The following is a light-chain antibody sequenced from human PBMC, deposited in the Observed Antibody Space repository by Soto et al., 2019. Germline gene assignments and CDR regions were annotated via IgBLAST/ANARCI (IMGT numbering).Light chain of an antibody. J-gene: IGKJ1*01. CDR1: QTISSW. CDR3: QQYYNYST. V-gene: IGKV1-5*01. Sequence: EIHMTQSPATLPASVGDRVTITCRASQTISSWLAWYQQKPGKAPDLLIYGASRLAGGVPSRFSGSESGTEFTLTIGSLQPDDFATYFCQQYYNYSTFGQGTKVDIK. CDR2: GAS.